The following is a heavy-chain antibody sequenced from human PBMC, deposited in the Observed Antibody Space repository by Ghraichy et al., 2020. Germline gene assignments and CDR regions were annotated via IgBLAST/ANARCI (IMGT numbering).Heavy chain of an antibody. CDR2: IRGSGVKT. CDR1: GFTFSNYA. Sequence: LTCAASGFTFSNYAMSWLRQAPGKGLEWVSAIRGSGVKTYYADSVKGRFTVSRDNSKNSLYLQMNSLRAEDTAVYYCAKEMDTRGWYSADYWGQGTLVTVSS. CDR3: AKEMDTRGWYSADY. D-gene: IGHD6-19*01. V-gene: IGHV3-23*01. J-gene: IGHJ4*02.